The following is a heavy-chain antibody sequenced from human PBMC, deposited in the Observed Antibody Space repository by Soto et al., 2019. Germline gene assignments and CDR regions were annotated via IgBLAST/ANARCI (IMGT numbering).Heavy chain of an antibody. CDR3: ARGSYSSGGLNWFDP. V-gene: IGHV4-59*01. J-gene: IGHJ5*02. Sequence: SETLSLTCTVSGGSISTYYWSWIRQPPGKTLEWIGYVYYSGSTNYNPSLKSRVTISVDTSKNQFSLKLSSVTAADTAVYYCARGSYSSGGLNWFDPWGQGTLVTVSS. CDR2: VYYSGST. CDR1: GGSISTYY. D-gene: IGHD6-19*01.